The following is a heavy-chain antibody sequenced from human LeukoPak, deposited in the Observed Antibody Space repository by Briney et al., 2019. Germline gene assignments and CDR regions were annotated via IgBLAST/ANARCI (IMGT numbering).Heavy chain of an antibody. V-gene: IGHV1-69*13. CDR1: GGTFSSYA. CDR2: IIPIFGTA. CDR3: ARDDSSGYQNFDY. J-gene: IGHJ4*02. D-gene: IGHD3-22*01. Sequence: GASVKVSCKASGGTFSSYAISWVRQAPGQGLEWMGGIIPIFGTANYAQKFQGRVTITADESTSTAYMELSSLRSEDTAVYYCARDDSSGYQNFDYWGQGTLVTVSS.